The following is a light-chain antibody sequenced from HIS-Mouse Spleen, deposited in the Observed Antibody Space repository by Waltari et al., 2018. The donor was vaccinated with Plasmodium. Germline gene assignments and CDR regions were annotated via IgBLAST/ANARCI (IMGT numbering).Light chain of an antibody. CDR1: QSVSSN. CDR3: QQYNNWSFT. J-gene: IGKJ3*01. CDR2: GAS. Sequence: EIVMTQSPATLSVPPGERATLSCRASQSVSSNLAWYQQKPGQAPRPLTYGASTSATGIPARFSVSGSGTEFTLTISSLQSEDFAVYYCQQYNNWSFTFGPGTKVDIK. V-gene: IGKV3-15*01.